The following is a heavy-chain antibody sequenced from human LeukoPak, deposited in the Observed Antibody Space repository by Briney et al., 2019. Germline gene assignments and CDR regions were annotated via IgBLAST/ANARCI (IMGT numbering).Heavy chain of an antibody. Sequence: ASVKVSCKASGYTFTSYDINWVRQAPGRRPEWMGWIDTKTGNPTYAQGFTGRFVFSLDTSVSTAYLQISGLKADDTAVYYCARGEPTGYYFLWGQGSLVTVSS. CDR1: GYTFTSYD. CDR3: ARGEPTGYYFL. CDR2: IDTKTGNP. J-gene: IGHJ4*02. D-gene: IGHD3-22*01. V-gene: IGHV7-4-1*02.